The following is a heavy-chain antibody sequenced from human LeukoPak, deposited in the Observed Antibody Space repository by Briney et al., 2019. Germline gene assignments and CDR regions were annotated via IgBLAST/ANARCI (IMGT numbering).Heavy chain of an antibody. CDR3: ATAAPFDDSSGYYNPDY. V-gene: IGHV3-30*02. Sequence: AGGSLRLSCAASGFTFSSYGMHWVRQAPGKGLEWVAFIRYDGSNKYYADSVKGRFTISRDNSKNTLYLQMNSLRAEDTAVYYCATAAPFDDSSGYYNPDYWGQGTLVTVSS. CDR2: IRYDGSNK. CDR1: GFTFSSYG. D-gene: IGHD3-22*01. J-gene: IGHJ4*02.